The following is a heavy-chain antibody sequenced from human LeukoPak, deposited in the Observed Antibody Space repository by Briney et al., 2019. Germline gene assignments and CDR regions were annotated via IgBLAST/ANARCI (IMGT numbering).Heavy chain of an antibody. CDR2: IRYDGSNK. D-gene: IGHD6-19*01. J-gene: IGHJ4*02. V-gene: IGHV3-30*02. Sequence: PGGSLRLSCAASGLTFSRYGMHWVRQAPGKGLEWVAFIRYDGSNKYYADSVKGRFTISRDNSKNTLYLQMNSLRAEDTAVYYCAKDRQWLVTPYYFDYWGQGTLVTVSS. CDR3: AKDRQWLVTPYYFDY. CDR1: GLTFSRYG.